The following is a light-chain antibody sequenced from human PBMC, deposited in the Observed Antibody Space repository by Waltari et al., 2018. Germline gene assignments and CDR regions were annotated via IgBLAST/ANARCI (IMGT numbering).Light chain of an antibody. J-gene: IGKJ1*01. CDR2: DAS. CDR1: QSVRSY. V-gene: IGKV3-11*01. Sequence: EVVLTQSPATLSLSPGERANLSCRASQSVRSYLAWYQQKPGQVPRLLIYDASNRATGIPARFSGSGSGTDFALTISSLEPEDFAVYYCQQYSNWPVTFGQGTKVEIK. CDR3: QQYSNWPVT.